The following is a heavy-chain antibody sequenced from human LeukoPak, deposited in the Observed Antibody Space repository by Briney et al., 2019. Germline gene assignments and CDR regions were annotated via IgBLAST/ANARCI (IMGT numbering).Heavy chain of an antibody. CDR1: GFTFSSYE. Sequence: GGSLRLSCAASGFTFSSYEMNWVRQAPGKGLEWVSYISSSGSTIYYADSVKGRFTISRDNAKNSLYLHMNSLRAEDTAVYYCARKMRILTGRDYWGQGTLVTVSS. CDR2: ISSSGSTI. D-gene: IGHD3-9*01. J-gene: IGHJ4*02. CDR3: ARKMRILTGRDY. V-gene: IGHV3-48*03.